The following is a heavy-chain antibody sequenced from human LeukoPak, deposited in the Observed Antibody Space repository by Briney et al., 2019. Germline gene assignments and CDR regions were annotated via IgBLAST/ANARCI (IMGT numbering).Heavy chain of an antibody. D-gene: IGHD4-17*01. J-gene: IGHJ3*02. CDR1: GGSISSYY. CDR3: ATPYDYGDSDAFDI. CDR2: IYYSGST. Sequence: SETLSLTCTVSGGSISSYYWSWIRQPPGKGLQWIGYIYYSGSTNYNPSLKSRVTMSVDTSKNQFSLKLSSVTAADTAVYYCATPYDYGDSDAFDIWGQGTMVTVSS. V-gene: IGHV4-59*12.